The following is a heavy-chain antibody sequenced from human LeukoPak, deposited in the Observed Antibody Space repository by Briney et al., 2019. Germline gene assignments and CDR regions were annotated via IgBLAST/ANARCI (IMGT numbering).Heavy chain of an antibody. D-gene: IGHD2-2*01. Sequence: SETLSLTCTVSGGSISSSSYYWGWIRQPPGKGLEWIGSVYYSGSTYYNPSLKSRVTISVDTSKNQFSLKLSSVTAADTAVYYCARERTIVVPAAKLWFDPWGQGTLVTVSS. CDR1: GGSISSSSYY. CDR3: ARERTIVVPAAKLWFDP. CDR2: VYYSGST. V-gene: IGHV4-39*07. J-gene: IGHJ5*02.